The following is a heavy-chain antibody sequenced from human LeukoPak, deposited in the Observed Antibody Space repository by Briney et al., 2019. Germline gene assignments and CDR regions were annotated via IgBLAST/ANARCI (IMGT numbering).Heavy chain of an antibody. V-gene: IGHV4-59*08. CDR3: ARSNSWTPVSYGY. J-gene: IGHJ4*02. D-gene: IGHD6-13*01. CDR1: GDFISSYY. CDR2: IYYSGST. Sequence: SETLSLTCTVSGDFISSYYWTWIRQPPGKGLEWIGYIYYSGSTNYNPTLKSRVTMSVDTSKNQFSLKLSSVTAADTAVYYCARSNSWTPVSYGYWGQGTLVTVSS.